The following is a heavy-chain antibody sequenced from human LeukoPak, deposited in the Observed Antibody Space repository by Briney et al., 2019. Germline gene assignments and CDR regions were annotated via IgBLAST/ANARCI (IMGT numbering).Heavy chain of an antibody. CDR3: ARGGVRGMGSWYFDY. V-gene: IGHV4-59*01. CDR2: IYYSGST. CDR1: GGSISSYY. D-gene: IGHD3-10*01. J-gene: IGHJ4*02. Sequence: SGTLSLTCTVSGGSISSYYWSWIRQPPGKGLEWLGYIYYSGSTNYNPSLKSRVTISVDTSKNRFSLKLSSVTAADTAVYYCARGGVRGMGSWYFDYWGQGTLVTVSS.